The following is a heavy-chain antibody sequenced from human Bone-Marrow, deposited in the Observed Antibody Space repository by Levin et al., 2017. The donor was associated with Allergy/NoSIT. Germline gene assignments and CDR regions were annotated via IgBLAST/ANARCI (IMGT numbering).Heavy chain of an antibody. Sequence: SETLSLTCAISGDSVSNNSAAWNWIRQSPSRGLEWLGRTYYRSKWYSDYAVSVKSRITIIPDTSKNQFSLQLNSVTPDDTAVYYCVRDQGATTEPCDYWGQGILVTVSS. J-gene: IGHJ4*02. V-gene: IGHV6-1*01. CDR1: GDSVSNNSAA. CDR2: TYYRSKWYS. D-gene: IGHD1-26*01. CDR3: VRDQGATTEPCDY.